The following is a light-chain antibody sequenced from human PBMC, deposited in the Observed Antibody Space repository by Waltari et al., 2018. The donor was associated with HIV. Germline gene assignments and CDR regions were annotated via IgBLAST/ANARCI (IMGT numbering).Light chain of an antibody. J-gene: IGLJ1*01. CDR1: NIASYS. V-gene: IGLV3-21*02. Sequence: SYELTQPPSVSVAPGQTAPVTCGGANIASYSVHWYQQKPGQAPVLVVYGDSERPSGIPERFAGSNSDNTATLTISRVAAGDEAAYYCQVWDTFSDRYVFGAGTEVTVL. CDR3: QVWDTFSDRYV. CDR2: GDS.